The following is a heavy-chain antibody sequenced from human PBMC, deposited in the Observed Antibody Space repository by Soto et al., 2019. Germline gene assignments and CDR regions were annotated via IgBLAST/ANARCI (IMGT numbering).Heavy chain of an antibody. D-gene: IGHD7-27*01. CDR1: GGSISSGDYY. CDR3: ARGDLGLGRFLAQYYFDY. Sequence: QVQLQESGPGLVKPSQTLSLTCTVSGGSISSGDYYWSWIRQPPGKGLEWIGYIYYSGSTYYNPSLQSRVTISVDTSKNQFSLKLSSVTAADTAVYYCARGDLGLGRFLAQYYFDYWGQGTLVTVSS. CDR2: IYYSGST. V-gene: IGHV4-30-4*01. J-gene: IGHJ4*02.